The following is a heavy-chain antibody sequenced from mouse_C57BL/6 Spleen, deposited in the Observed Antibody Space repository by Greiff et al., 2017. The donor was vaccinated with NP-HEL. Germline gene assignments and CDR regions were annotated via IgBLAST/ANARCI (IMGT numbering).Heavy chain of an antibody. CDR2: IDPSDSVT. CDR1: FFPFPSYW. V-gene: IGHV1-52*01. D-gene: IGHD2-5*01. Sequence: VPLHPPFSDLFRPFSSFHLSCPSSFFPFPSYWMPFVPPLPFPCLELIGNIDPSDSVTHYNQKFKYKATLTVDKSSSTAYMQLSSLTSEDSAVYYCATYSNWDYWGQGTTLTVSS. J-gene: IGHJ2*01. CDR3: ATYSNWDY.